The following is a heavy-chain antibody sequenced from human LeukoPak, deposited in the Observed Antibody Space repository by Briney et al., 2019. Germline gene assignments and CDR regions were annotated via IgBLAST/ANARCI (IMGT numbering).Heavy chain of an antibody. J-gene: IGHJ4*02. Sequence: GESLKISCKGSGYSFTSYWIGWVRQMPGKGLEWMGIIYPGDSDTRYSPSFQGQVTISADKSISTAYLQWSSLKAPDTAMYYCARQRDSAYYDFWSVYFFFDYWGKGTLVTVSS. V-gene: IGHV5-51*01. D-gene: IGHD3-3*01. CDR1: GYSFTSYW. CDR3: ARQRDSAYYDFWSVYFFFDY. CDR2: IYPGDSDT.